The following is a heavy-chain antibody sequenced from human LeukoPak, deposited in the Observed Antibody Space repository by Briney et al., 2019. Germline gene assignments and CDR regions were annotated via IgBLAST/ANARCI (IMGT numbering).Heavy chain of an antibody. Sequence: PSETLSLTCTVSGGSISCHYWSWIRQSPGKGLEWIGYIYSSGSSNYNPSLKSRVTISVDTSKNQFSLKLSSVSAADTAVYYCASHRHSSSWAFDYWGQGTLVTVSS. D-gene: IGHD6-13*01. CDR3: ASHRHSSSWAFDY. CDR1: GGSISCHY. V-gene: IGHV4-59*11. CDR2: IYSSGSS. J-gene: IGHJ4*02.